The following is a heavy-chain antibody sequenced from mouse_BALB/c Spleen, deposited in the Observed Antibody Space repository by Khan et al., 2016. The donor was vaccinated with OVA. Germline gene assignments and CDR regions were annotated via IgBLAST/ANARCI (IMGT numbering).Heavy chain of an antibody. D-gene: IGHD1-2*01. CDR3: ARRFRTAYPLYYYALDY. CDR1: EYTFTNYG. V-gene: IGHV9-3*02. CDR2: INTNTGES. Sequence: QIQLVQSGPELTKPGETVKISCKASEYTFTNYGMNWVKQAPGKGLKWMGWINTNTGESTYAEEFKGRFAFSLETSASTAYLQINNLKNEDTATXFWARRFRTAYPLYYYALDYWGQGTSVTVSS. J-gene: IGHJ4*01.